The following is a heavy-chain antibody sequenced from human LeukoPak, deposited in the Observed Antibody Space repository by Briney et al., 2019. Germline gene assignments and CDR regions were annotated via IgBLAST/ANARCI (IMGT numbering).Heavy chain of an antibody. V-gene: IGHV1-69*13. CDR2: IIPIFGTA. CDR3: ARGESSRWSSPVSTTHFYSTMDV. J-gene: IGHJ6*02. CDR1: GGTFSSYA. D-gene: IGHD6-13*01. Sequence: ASVKVPFKASGGTFSSYAISWVRQAPGPGLEWMGGIIPIFGTANFAQKFQGRVTITADESTSTAYMELSSLRSEDTAVYYCARGESSRWSSPVSTTHFYSTMDVWGQGTTVTVSS.